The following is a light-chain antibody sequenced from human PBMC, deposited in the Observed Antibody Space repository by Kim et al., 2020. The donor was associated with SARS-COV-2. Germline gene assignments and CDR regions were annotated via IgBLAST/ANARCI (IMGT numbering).Light chain of an antibody. CDR1: QEISRW. J-gene: IGKJ1*01. Sequence: DIQMTQSPSSVSASQGDRVTITCRASQEISRWLAWYQQRPGRAPKLLISSASSLQSGVPSRFSGSGSGTDFTLTIGSLQPEDLATYYCLQTDSFPWTFGQGTKVDIK. CDR3: LQTDSFPWT. V-gene: IGKV1-12*02. CDR2: SAS.